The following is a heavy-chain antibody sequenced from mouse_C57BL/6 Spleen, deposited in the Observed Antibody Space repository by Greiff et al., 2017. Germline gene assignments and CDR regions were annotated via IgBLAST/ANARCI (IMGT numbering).Heavy chain of an antibody. CDR1: GYTFTSYD. Sequence: VQLQQSGPELVKPGASVKLSCKASGYTFTSYDINWVKQRPGQGLGWIGWIYPRDGSTKYNEKFKGKATLTVDTSSSTACMELHSLTSEDSAVYFCARGGTYWYFDVWGTGTTVTVSS. D-gene: IGHD3-3*01. V-gene: IGHV1-85*01. CDR2: IYPRDGST. J-gene: IGHJ1*03. CDR3: ARGGTYWYFDV.